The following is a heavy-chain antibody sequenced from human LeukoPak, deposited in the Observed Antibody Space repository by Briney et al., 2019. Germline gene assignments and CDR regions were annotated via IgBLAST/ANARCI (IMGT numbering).Heavy chain of an antibody. CDR2: ISSSGSTI. D-gene: IGHD4-17*01. CDR1: GFTVSSYG. CDR3: ARLYGDYADY. J-gene: IGHJ4*02. V-gene: IGHV3-48*04. Sequence: GGTLRLSCAASGFTVSSYGMSWIRQAPGKGLEWVSYISSSGSTIYYADSVKGRFTISRDNAKNSLYLQMNSLRAEDTAVYYCARLYGDYADYWGQGTLVTVSS.